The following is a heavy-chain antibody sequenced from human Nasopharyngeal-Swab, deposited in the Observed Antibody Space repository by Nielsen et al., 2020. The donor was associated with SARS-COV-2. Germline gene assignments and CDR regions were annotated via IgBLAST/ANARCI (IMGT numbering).Heavy chain of an antibody. V-gene: IGHV1-18*01. CDR3: AGGPGEWLSQYYYYYGMDV. J-gene: IGHJ6*01. Sequence: ASVKVSCKASGYTFTSYGISWVRQAPGQGLEWMGWISAYNGNTNYAQKLQGRVTMTTDTSTSTAYMELRSLRSDDTAVYYCAGGPGEWLSQYYYYYGMDVWGQGTTVTVSS. CDR1: GYTFTSYG. CDR2: ISAYNGNT. D-gene: IGHD3-3*01.